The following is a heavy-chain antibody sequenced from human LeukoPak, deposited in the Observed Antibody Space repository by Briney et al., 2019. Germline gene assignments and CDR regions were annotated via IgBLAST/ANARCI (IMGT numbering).Heavy chain of an antibody. Sequence: TSETLSLTCTVSGGSINNYYWGWIRQPAGKDLSGIGVFYTRGSTNYNPSLKSRVTMSVDTSKNQFSLKLSSVTAADTAVYYCARGRYCSADICSGGDAFDIWGQGTMVSVSS. D-gene: IGHD2-15*01. CDR1: GGSINNYY. V-gene: IGHV4-4*07. CDR3: ARGRYCSADICSGGDAFDI. J-gene: IGHJ3*02. CDR2: FYTRGST.